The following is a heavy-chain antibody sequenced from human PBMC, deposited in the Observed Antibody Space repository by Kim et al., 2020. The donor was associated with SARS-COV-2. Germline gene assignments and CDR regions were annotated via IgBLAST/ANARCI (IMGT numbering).Heavy chain of an antibody. CDR1: GGSFSGYY. CDR3: ARGRYSSSWYGVAGWFDP. V-gene: IGHV4-34*01. CDR2: INHSGST. Sequence: SETLSLTCAVYGGSFSGYYWSWIRQPPGKGLEWIGEINHSGSTNYNPSLKSRVTISVDTSKNQFSLKLSSVTAADTAVYFCARGRYSSSWYGVAGWFDPCGQGTLVTVSS. D-gene: IGHD6-13*01. J-gene: IGHJ5*02.